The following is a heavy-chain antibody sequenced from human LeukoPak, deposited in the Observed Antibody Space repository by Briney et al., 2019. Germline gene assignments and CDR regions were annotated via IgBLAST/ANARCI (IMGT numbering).Heavy chain of an antibody. CDR3: ARDFDRAGDYHHFDY. V-gene: IGHV3-7*01. D-gene: IGHD3-9*01. CDR1: GFTFSSYW. CDR2: INHNGNVN. Sequence: GGSLRLSCAASGFTFSSYWMNWARQAPGKGLEWVASINHNGNVNYYVDSVKGRFTISRDNAKNSLYLQMDSLRAEDTAVYYCARDFDRAGDYHHFDYWGQGTLVTVSS. J-gene: IGHJ4*02.